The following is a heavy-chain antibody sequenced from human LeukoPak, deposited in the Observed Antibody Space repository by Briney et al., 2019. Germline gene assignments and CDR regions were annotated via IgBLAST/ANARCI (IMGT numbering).Heavy chain of an antibody. CDR1: GGSFSGYY. J-gene: IGHJ4*02. Sequence: PSETLSLTCAVYGGSFSGYYWSWIRQPPGKGLEWIGEINHSGSTNYNPSLKSRVTISVDTSKNQFSLKLSSVTAADTAVYYCAREPRRERQKYYFDYWGQGTLVTVSS. CDR3: AREPRRERQKYYFDY. D-gene: IGHD1-14*01. V-gene: IGHV4-34*01. CDR2: INHSGST.